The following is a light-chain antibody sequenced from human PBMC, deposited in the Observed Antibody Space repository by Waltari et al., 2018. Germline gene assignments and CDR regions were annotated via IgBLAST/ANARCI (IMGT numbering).Light chain of an antibody. CDR3: QSYDTSLSVV. J-gene: IGLJ2*01. V-gene: IGLV1-40*01. CDR2: GTS. Sequence: QSVLTQPPSVSGAPGQRVSIPCTGSGSNLGAGYDVHWYQQHPGKAPKLPIYGTSTRPPGVPDRFFCSQSGTSASLAITALQAEDEAEYYCQSYDTSLSVVFGGGTKLTVL. CDR1: GSNLGAGYD.